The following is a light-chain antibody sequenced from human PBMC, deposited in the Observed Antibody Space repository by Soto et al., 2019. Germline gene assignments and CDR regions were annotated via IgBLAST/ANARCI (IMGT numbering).Light chain of an antibody. Sequence: ALTQPASVSGSPGQSITISCTGTSSDVGGYNYVSWYQQHPGKAPKLMIYDVSNRPSGVSNRFSGSKSGNTASLTISGLQAEDEADYYCSSYTSSSKGVFGTGTKVTVL. CDR2: DVS. CDR3: SSYTSSSKGV. J-gene: IGLJ1*01. V-gene: IGLV2-14*01. CDR1: SSDVGGYNY.